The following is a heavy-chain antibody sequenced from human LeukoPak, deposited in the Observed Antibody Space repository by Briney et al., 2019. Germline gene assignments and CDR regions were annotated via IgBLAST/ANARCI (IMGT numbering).Heavy chain of an antibody. CDR3: AKNRLAFDY. CDR1: GFTFSNYW. J-gene: IGHJ4*02. CDR2: ISDSGGST. V-gene: IGHV3-23*01. Sequence: GGSLRLSCAASGFTFSNYWMHWVRQAPGKGLEWVSAISDSGGSTYYADSVKGRFTISRDNSKNTLDLQMNSLRAEDTAVYFCAKNRLAFDYWGQGTLVTVSS. D-gene: IGHD6-19*01.